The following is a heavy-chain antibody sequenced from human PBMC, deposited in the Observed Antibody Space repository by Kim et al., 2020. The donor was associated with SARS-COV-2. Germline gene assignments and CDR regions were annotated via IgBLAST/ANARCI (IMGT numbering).Heavy chain of an antibody. CDR3: ARASLMATYYYYGMDV. CDR2: INHSGST. J-gene: IGHJ6*02. D-gene: IGHD5-12*01. CDR1: GGSFSGYY. Sequence: SETLSLTCAVYGGSFSGYYWSWIRQPPGKGLEWIGEINHSGSTNYNPSLKSRVTISVDTSKNQFSLKLSSVTAADTAVYYCARASLMATYYYYGMDVWGQGTTVTVSS. V-gene: IGHV4-34*01.